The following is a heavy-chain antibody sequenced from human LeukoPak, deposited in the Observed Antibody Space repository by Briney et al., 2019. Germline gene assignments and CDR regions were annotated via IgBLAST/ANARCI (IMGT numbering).Heavy chain of an antibody. CDR2: IYYSGST. CDR3: ARGALKWELPPIRARKSYYFDY. V-gene: IGHV4-59*12. J-gene: IGHJ4*02. Sequence: PSETLSLTCSVSGASFSSYYWSWIRQPPGKGLEWIGSIYYSGSTNYNPSLKSRVTISVDTSKNHFSLKLSSVTAADTAVYYCARGALKWELPPIRARKSYYFDYWGQGTLVTVSS. D-gene: IGHD1-26*01. CDR1: GASFSSYY.